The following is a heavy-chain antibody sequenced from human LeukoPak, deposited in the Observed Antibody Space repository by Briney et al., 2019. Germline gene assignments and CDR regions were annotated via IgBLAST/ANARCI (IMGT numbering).Heavy chain of an antibody. CDR2: ISGSGAIT. V-gene: IGHV3-23*01. J-gene: IGHJ4*02. CDR3: ATEKGDSPDY. Sequence: GGSLRLSCAASGFTFSNYAMSWVRQAPGKGLEWVSGISGSGAITYHADSVKGRFTISRDNSKNTLYVQMNSLRAEDTAVYYCATEKGDSPDYWGQGTLVTVSS. CDR1: GFTFSNYA. D-gene: IGHD2-21*01.